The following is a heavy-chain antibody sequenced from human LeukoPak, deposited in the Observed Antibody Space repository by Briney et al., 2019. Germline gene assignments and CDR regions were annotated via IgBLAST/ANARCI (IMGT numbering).Heavy chain of an antibody. Sequence: GGSLRLSCAASGFTFSNYWMHWVRQAPGKGLVWVSRINTNGNSATYADSVKGRFTISRDNAKNTLYLQMDSLRAEDTAVYYCAKRDCSSTSCSYYFDYWGQGTLVTVSS. D-gene: IGHD2-2*01. J-gene: IGHJ4*02. CDR1: GFTFSNYW. V-gene: IGHV3-74*01. CDR3: AKRDCSSTSCSYYFDY. CDR2: INTNGNSA.